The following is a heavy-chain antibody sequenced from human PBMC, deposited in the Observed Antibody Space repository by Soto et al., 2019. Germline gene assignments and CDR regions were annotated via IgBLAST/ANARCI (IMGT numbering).Heavy chain of an antibody. J-gene: IGHJ3*02. CDR1: GFTFSSYA. CDR3: AKEFGITYYDILTGPGDAFDI. CDR2: ISGSGATT. D-gene: IGHD3-9*01. V-gene: IGHV3-23*01. Sequence: GGSLRLSCAASGFTFSSYAMTWVRQAPGKGLEWVSGISGSGATTSYADSVKGRFTVSRDNSKNTLYLQMNSLRAEDTAVYYCAKEFGITYYDILTGPGDAFDIWGQGTMVTVSS.